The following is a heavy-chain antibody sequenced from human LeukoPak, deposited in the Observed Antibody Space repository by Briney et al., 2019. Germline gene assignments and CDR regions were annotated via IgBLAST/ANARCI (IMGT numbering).Heavy chain of an antibody. V-gene: IGHV4-61*08. J-gene: IGHJ5*02. CDR2: IYYSGST. CDR1: GGSISSGGYY. D-gene: IGHD5-24*01. CDR3: ARAFRWSSRARDGYNRATWFDP. Sequence: PSETLSLTCTVSGGSISSGGYYWSWIRQPPGKGLEWIGYIYYSGSTNYNPSLKSRVTISVDTSKNQFSLKLSSVTAADTAVYYCARAFRWSSRARDGYNRATWFDPWGQGTLVTVSS.